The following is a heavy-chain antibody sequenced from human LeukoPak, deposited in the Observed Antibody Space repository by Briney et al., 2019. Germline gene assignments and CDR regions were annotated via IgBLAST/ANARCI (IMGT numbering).Heavy chain of an antibody. V-gene: IGHV1-18*01. J-gene: IGHJ5*02. CDR1: GYTFTSYC. CDR2: ISAYNGNT. D-gene: IGHD2-2*01. Sequence: ASVKVSCKASGYTFTSYCISWVRQAPGQGLEWMGWISAYNGNTNYAQKLQGRLTITTDTYTSTAYMELRSLRRDDNAVYYCARGGGYCSSTSCPPRAYNWFDPWGQGTLVSVCS. CDR3: ARGGGYCSSTSCPPRAYNWFDP.